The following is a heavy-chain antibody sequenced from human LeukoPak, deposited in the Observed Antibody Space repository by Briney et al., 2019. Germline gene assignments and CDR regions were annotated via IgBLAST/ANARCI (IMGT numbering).Heavy chain of an antibody. J-gene: IGHJ4*02. D-gene: IGHD6-25*01. CDR2: ITGAGSTT. CDR1: GFTFSTFA. CDR3: AKGARGAAVGFDY. Sequence: PGGSLRLSCAASGFTFSTFAMSWVRQDPGRGLEWVSSITGAGSTTYYPESVKGRFTISRDNSKNTLYLQMNSLRVEDTAVYYCAKGARGAAVGFDYWGQGTLVTVSS. V-gene: IGHV3-23*01.